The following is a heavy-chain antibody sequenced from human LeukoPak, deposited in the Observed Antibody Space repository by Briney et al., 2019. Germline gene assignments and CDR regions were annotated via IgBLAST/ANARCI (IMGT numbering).Heavy chain of an antibody. V-gene: IGHV4-59*08. D-gene: IGHD1-26*01. CDR3: ARHAVGASFDY. J-gene: IGHJ4*02. CDR1: GGSISSYY. Sequence: SETPSLTCTVSGGSISSYYWSWIRQPPGKGLEWIGYIYYSGSTNYNPSLKSRVTISVDTSKNQFSLKLSSVTAADTAVYYCARHAVGASFDYWGQGTLVTVSS. CDR2: IYYSGST.